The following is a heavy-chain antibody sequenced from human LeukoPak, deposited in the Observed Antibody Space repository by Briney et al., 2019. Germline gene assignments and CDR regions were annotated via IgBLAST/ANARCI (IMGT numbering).Heavy chain of an antibody. J-gene: IGHJ4*02. CDR2: ISASSVII. CDR1: GFTFSSYS. V-gene: IGHV3-48*04. Sequence: GRSLRLSCAASGFTFSSYSMNWVRQAPGKGLEWVSYISASSVIIHHADSVKGRFTISRDNAKTSLYLQMTSLGVDDTAAYYCARASNWAFDYWSQGTLVTVSS. CDR3: ARASNWAFDY. D-gene: IGHD3-16*01.